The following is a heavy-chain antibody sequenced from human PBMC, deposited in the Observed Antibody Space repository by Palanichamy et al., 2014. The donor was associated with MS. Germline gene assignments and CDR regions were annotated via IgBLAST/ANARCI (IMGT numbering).Heavy chain of an antibody. D-gene: IGHD1-26*01. V-gene: IGHV3-23*01. CDR2: ISGDGLST. J-gene: IGHJ4*02. CDR3: AKDQSKSGSHFDS. Sequence: EVQLLESGGGLVQSGGSLRLSCAASGFTFSNYAMNWVRQAAGKGLEWVSGISGDGLSTNYADSVKGRFTISRDNSKNTVFLQMNSLRAEDTAVYYCAKDQSKSGSHFDSWGQGTLVTVSS. CDR1: GFTFSNYA.